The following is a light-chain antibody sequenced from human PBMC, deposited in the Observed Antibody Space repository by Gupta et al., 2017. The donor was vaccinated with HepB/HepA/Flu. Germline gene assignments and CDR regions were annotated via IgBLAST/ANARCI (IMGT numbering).Light chain of an antibody. CDR3: QQYGRSPWT. CDR1: QSVSSRY. V-gene: IGKV3-20*01. J-gene: IGKJ1*01. CDR2: GAS. Sequence: VLPQSPGTLSLSPGERATLSCRASQSVSSRYLAWYQQKPGQAPRLLHDGASRRATGIADRCSSRGAGTDFTITISRVEHEDVAEYYWQQYGRSPWTFGRGTKVEI.